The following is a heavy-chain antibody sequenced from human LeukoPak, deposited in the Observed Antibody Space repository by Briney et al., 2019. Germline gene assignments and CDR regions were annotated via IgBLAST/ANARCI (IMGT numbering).Heavy chain of an antibody. J-gene: IGHJ4*02. V-gene: IGHV4-59*08. D-gene: IGHD5-18*01. CDR1: GGSISSYY. CDR2: IYYSGST. Sequence: PSETLSLTCTVSGGSISSYYWSWIRQPPGKGLEWIGYIYYSGSTNYNPSLKSRVTISVDTSKKQFSLKLSSVTAADTAVYYCARLIDTAMVDYWGQGTLVTVSS. CDR3: ARLIDTAMVDY.